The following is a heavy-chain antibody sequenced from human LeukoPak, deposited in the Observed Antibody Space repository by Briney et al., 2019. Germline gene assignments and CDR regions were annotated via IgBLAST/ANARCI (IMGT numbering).Heavy chain of an antibody. CDR1: GFTFSTSW. V-gene: IGHV3-74*01. Sequence: GGSLRLSCAASGFTFSTSWMHWVRQAPGKGLVWVSRINSDGSATSYAYSVKGRFTISRDNAKNTLYLQMNSLRAEDTAVYYCARAMNHAFNIWGQGAMVTVSS. J-gene: IGHJ3*02. CDR3: ARAMNHAFNI. CDR2: INSDGSAT.